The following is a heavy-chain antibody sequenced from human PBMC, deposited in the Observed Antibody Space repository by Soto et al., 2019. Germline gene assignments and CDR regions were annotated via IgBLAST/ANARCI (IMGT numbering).Heavy chain of an antibody. V-gene: IGHV4-61*08. CDR2: IYYSRGT. CDR1: GAALSSGGYF. Sequence: TLSLTCTVSGAALSSGGYFYTWVRQPPGKGLERLGYIYYSRGTNYNPSLKSRVTISLDKSKSQFSLRLISVTAADTAVYYCTREQSDDNYFDPWGQGTLVTVSS. D-gene: IGHD6-19*01. CDR3: TREQSDDNYFDP. J-gene: IGHJ5*02.